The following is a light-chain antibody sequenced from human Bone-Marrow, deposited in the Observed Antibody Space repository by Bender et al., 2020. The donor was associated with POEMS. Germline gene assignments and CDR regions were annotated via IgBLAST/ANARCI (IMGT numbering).Light chain of an antibody. CDR2: EDN. CDR1: ALPRRY. J-gene: IGLJ3*02. Sequence: SYELTQPPSVSVSPGQTARITCSGDALPRRYGYWYQQKSGQVPVLVIYEDNKRPSGIPERFSGSSSGNTATLTISRVEAGDEADYYCQVWDSSSDHWVFGGGTKLTVL. CDR3: QVWDSSSDHWV. V-gene: IGLV3-10*01.